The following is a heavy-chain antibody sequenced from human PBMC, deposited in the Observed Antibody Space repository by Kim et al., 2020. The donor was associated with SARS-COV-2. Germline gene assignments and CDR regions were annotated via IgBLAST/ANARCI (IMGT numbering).Heavy chain of an antibody. D-gene: IGHD1-26*01. Sequence: ASVKVSCKASGYTFTNYGISWGRHAPGQGLECMGLISAYNGNTNYAQKFQGRVTMTTDTSTSTAYRELRSLRSDDTAVYYCARGGSLGWFDPWGQGTLVTVSS. J-gene: IGHJ5*02. V-gene: IGHV1-18*01. CDR1: GYTFTNYG. CDR3: ARGGSLGWFDP. CDR2: ISAYNGNT.